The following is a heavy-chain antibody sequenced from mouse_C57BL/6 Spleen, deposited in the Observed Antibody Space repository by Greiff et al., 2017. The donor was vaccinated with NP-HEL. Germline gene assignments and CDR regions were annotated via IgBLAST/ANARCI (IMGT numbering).Heavy chain of an antibody. Sequence: VQLQQSGAELVRPGASVTLSCKASGYTFTDYEMHWVKQTPVHGLEWIGAIDPETGGTAYNQKFKGKAILTADKSSSTAYMELRSLTSEDSAVYYCTRGRGYGYDGAWFAYWGQGTLVTVSA. CDR1: GYTFTDYE. CDR3: TRGRGYGYDGAWFAY. CDR2: IDPETGGT. V-gene: IGHV1-15*01. D-gene: IGHD2-2*01. J-gene: IGHJ3*01.